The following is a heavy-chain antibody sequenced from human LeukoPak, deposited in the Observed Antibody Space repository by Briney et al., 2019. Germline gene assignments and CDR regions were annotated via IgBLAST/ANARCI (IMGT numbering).Heavy chain of an antibody. CDR1: GGTFSSYA. V-gene: IGHV1-69*13. CDR3: ARIGYCSSTSCSNY. D-gene: IGHD2-2*03. CDR2: IIPIFGTA. J-gene: IGHJ4*02. Sequence: ASVKVSCKGSGGTFSSYAISWVRQAPGQGLEWMGGIIPIFGTANYAQKFQGRVTITADESTSTAYMELSSLRSEDTAVYYCARIGYCSSTSCSNYWGQGTLVTVSS.